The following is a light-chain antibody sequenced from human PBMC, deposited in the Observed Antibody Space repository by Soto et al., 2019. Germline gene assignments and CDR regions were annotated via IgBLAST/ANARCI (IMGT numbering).Light chain of an antibody. CDR2: DVS. V-gene: IGLV2-14*01. J-gene: IGLJ2*01. CDR1: SSDVGGYNY. CDR3: SSYTSSSTVV. Sequence: QSVLTQPASVSGSPGQSITISCTGTSSDVGGYNYVSWYQQHPGKAPKLMIYDVSNRPSGVSNRFSGSKSGNTASLPISRLQAEDEADYYCSSYTSSSTVVFGGGTKVTVL.